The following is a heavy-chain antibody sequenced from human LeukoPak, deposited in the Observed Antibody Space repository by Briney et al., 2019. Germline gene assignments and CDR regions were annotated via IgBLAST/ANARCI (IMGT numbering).Heavy chain of an antibody. Sequence: SETLSLTCTVYGGSISSSSYYWGWIRQPPGKGLEWIGSIYYSGCTYYNPSLKTSVTISVDTSKNHFSLKLSSVTAADTALYYCARSRSSITVAGLPSNWFDPSGQGTLVTVSS. J-gene: IGHJ5*02. V-gene: IGHV4-39*02. D-gene: IGHD6-19*01. CDR1: GGSISSSSYY. CDR2: IYYSGCT. CDR3: ARSRSSITVAGLPSNWFDP.